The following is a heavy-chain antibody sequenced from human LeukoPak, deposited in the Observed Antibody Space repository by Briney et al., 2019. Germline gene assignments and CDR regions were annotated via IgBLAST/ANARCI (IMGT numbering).Heavy chain of an antibody. Sequence: SVKVSCKASGGTFSSYTISWVRQAPGQGLEWMGRIIPILGIANYAQKFQGRVTITADKSTSTAYMGLSSLRSEDTAVYYCAGGGSSGYPQDYWGQGTLVTVSS. V-gene: IGHV1-69*02. CDR1: GGTFSSYT. D-gene: IGHD3-22*01. J-gene: IGHJ4*02. CDR2: IIPILGIA. CDR3: AGGGSSGYPQDY.